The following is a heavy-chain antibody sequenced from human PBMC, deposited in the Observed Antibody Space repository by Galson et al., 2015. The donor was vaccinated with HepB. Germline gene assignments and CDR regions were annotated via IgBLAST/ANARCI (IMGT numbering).Heavy chain of an antibody. Sequence: SETLYLTCAVYGGSFSGYYWNWIRQPPGKGLEWIGEINHGGRANYNPSLKSRLTFSIDTSNSHFSLRLRSVSAADTAVYYCARRAPISMFGQTQGFSPWGQGTLVIVSS. CDR2: INHGGRA. CDR3: ARRAPISMFGQTQGFSP. V-gene: IGHV4-34*01. D-gene: IGHD3-3*01. J-gene: IGHJ5*02. CDR1: GGSFSGYY.